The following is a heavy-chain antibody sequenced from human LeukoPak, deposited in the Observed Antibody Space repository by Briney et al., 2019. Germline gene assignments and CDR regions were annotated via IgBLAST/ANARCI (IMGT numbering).Heavy chain of an antibody. D-gene: IGHD6-19*01. CDR3: ARDLTVAGTPNWFDP. J-gene: IGHJ5*02. CDR2: ISSSSSYI. V-gene: IGHV3-21*01. Sequence: GGSLRLSCAASGFTFSSYSMNRVRQAPGKGLEWVSSISSSSSYIYYADSVKGRFTISRDNAKNSLYLQMNSLRAEDTAVYYCARDLTVAGTPNWFDPWGQGTLVTVSS. CDR1: GFTFSSYS.